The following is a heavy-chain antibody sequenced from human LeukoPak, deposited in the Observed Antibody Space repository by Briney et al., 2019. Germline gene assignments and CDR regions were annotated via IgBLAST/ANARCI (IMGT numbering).Heavy chain of an antibody. J-gene: IGHJ4*02. CDR2: IYNCEST. CDR3: AGERGEEYSSGWYKTNYFYN. CDR1: GVSLSSRSYH. D-gene: IGHD6-19*01. Sequence: TMSLTCTVSGVSLSSRSYHRSWIRPSAGKGLDWIGRIYNCESTNYTPSLMSRVTISVDTSKNQFCLKLSSVTAADTAVYYCAGERGEEYSSGWYKTNYFYNCGQGIRVTVSS. V-gene: IGHV4-61*02.